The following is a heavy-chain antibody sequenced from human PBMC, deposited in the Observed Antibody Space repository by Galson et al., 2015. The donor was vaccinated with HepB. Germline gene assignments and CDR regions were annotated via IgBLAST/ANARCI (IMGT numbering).Heavy chain of an antibody. CDR1: GFTFSSYG. J-gene: IGHJ4*02. D-gene: IGHD6-19*01. CDR3: AKNLGYSSGWYYFDY. CDR2: IRYDGSNK. V-gene: IGHV3-30*02. Sequence: SLRLSCAASGFTFSSYGMHWVRQAPGKGLEWVAFIRYDGSNKYYADSVKGRFTISRDNSKNTLYLQMNSLRAEDTAVYYCAKNLGYSSGWYYFDYWGQGTLVTVSS.